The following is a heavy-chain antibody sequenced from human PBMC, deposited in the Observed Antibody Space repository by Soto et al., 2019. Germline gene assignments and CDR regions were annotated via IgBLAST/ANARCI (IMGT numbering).Heavy chain of an antibody. CDR2: LYDADGS. D-gene: IGHD1-1*01. V-gene: IGHV3-53*01. J-gene: IGHJ3*01. Sequence: DVQLVESGGGLIQPGESLRLSCAAFGLTISGKKYVAWVRQAPGKGLEWVSALYDADGSFYADSVTGRFTTSSDSSKTTVYLQMNDLRPDDTAVYYCATWHEPEHAFDVWGQGTTVTISS. CDR1: GLTISGKKY. CDR3: ATWHEPEHAFDV.